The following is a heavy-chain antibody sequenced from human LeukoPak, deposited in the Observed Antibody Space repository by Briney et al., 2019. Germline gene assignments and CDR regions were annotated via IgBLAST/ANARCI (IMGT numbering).Heavy chain of an antibody. V-gene: IGHV4-59*08. D-gene: IGHD3-10*01. CDR3: ARGRWGAVLWFGELQDPFDY. Sequence: PSETLSLTCTVSGGFISSFYWSWIRQPPGKGLEWIGYIYYTGSTNYNPSLRSRVTISVDMSKIQFSLKLSSVTAADTAVYYCARGRWGAVLWFGELQDPFDYWGQGTLVTVSS. CDR1: GGFISSFY. J-gene: IGHJ4*02. CDR2: IYYTGST.